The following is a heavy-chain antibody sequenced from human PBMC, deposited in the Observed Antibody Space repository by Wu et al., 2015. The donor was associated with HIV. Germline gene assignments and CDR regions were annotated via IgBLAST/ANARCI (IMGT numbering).Heavy chain of an antibody. Sequence: QVQLQESGPGLVKPSQTLSLTCTVSGGSISSGDYYWSWIRQPPGKGLEWIGFIYHSGSTYYNPSLKSRVTISVETSKNQFSLRPTSVTVADTAVYYCARSSMIVVLNSPRHFDLWGRGTLLTVSS. CDR3: ARSSMIVVLNSPRHFDL. CDR1: GGSISSGDYY. J-gene: IGHJ2*01. D-gene: IGHD3-22*01. CDR2: IYHSGST. V-gene: IGHV4-30-4*01.